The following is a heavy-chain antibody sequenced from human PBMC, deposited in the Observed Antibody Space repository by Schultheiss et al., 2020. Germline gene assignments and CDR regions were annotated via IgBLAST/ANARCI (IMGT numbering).Heavy chain of an antibody. J-gene: IGHJ6*02. CDR1: GFTFSSYA. CDR2: ISYDGSNK. D-gene: IGHD1-26*01. V-gene: IGHV3-30-3*01. CDR3: ARDLRYSGSYHYYYYGMDV. Sequence: GESLKISCAASGFTFSSYAMHWVRQAPGKGLEWVAVISYDGSNKYYADSVKGRFTISRDNSKNTLYLQMNSLRAEDTAVYYCARDLRYSGSYHYYYYGMDVWGQGTTVTVSS.